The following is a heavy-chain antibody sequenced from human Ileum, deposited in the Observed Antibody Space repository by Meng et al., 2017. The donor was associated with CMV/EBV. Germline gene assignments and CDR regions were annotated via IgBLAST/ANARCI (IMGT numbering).Heavy chain of an antibody. Sequence: QLKQGGAGLLKPSETLSLTFAVFGGSFTGYYWSWFRQSPGKGLEWIGEITHSGRTSYNLSLKSRVTISVDMSKYQFSLKLTSVTAADTAIYYCARGLASGWPDYWGQGTLVTVSS. V-gene: IGHV4-34*01. J-gene: IGHJ4*02. CDR1: GGSFTGYY. CDR3: ARGLASGWPDY. CDR2: ITHSGRT. D-gene: IGHD3-10*01.